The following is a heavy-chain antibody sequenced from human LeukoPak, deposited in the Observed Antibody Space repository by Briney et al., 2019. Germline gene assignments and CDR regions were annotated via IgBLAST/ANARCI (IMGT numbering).Heavy chain of an antibody. J-gene: IGHJ4*02. CDR2: IIPIFGTA. V-gene: IGHV1-69*05. CDR3: ARVGSYCSSTSCYRGGFDY. Sequence: SVKVSCKASGGTFSSYAISWVRQAPGQGLEWMGGIIPIFGTANYAQKFQGRVTITTDESTSTAYMELSSLRSEDTAVYYCARVGSYCSSTSCYRGGFDYWGQGTLVTVSS. D-gene: IGHD2-2*02. CDR1: GGTFSSYA.